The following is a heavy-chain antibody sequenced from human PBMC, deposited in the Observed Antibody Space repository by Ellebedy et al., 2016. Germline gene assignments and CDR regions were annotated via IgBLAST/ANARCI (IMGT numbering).Heavy chain of an antibody. CDR2: IYPGDSDT. J-gene: IGHJ6*02. Sequence: GESLKISCQGSGYSFTSYWIGWVRQMPGKGLEWMGIIYPGDSDTRYSPSFQGQVTISADKSISTAYLQWSSLKASDTAMYYCARLSMATISSDYYGMDVWGQGTTVTVSS. CDR3: ARLSMATISSDYYGMDV. D-gene: IGHD5-24*01. V-gene: IGHV5-51*01. CDR1: GYSFTSYW.